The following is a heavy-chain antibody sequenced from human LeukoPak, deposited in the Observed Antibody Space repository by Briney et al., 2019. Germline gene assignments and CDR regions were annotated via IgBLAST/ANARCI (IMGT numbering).Heavy chain of an antibody. CDR1: GGSFSGYY. Sequence: PSETLSLTCAVYGGSFSGYYWSWIRQPPGKGLEWIGEINHSGSTNYNPSLKSRVTISVDTSKNQFSLKLSSVTAADTAVYYCARDSKGSYGYYNWFDPWGQGTLVTVSS. CDR2: INHSGST. V-gene: IGHV4-34*01. J-gene: IGHJ5*02. CDR3: ARDSKGSYGYYNWFDP. D-gene: IGHD5-18*01.